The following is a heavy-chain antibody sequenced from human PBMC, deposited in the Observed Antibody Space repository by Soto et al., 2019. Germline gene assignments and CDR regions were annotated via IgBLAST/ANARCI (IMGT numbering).Heavy chain of an antibody. CDR3: ARDPFYSGSNLQVGYFDS. CDR1: NYSFSSFC. J-gene: IGHJ4*02. CDR2: INPSNDNT. V-gene: IGHV1-18*01. Sequence: GASVKVSCKASNYSFSSFCISWMRQAPGQGLEWMAWINPSNDNTNYAQGLQGRVTLTSDTSTSTAYMELRSLRSDDTAVYYCARDPFYSGSNLQVGYFDSWGQGTLVTVSS. D-gene: IGHD1-26*01.